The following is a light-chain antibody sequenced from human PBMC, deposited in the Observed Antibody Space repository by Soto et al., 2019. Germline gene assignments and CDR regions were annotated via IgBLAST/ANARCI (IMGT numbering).Light chain of an antibody. CDR1: SSDVGGYDA. Sequence: QSALTQPASVSGSPGQSITISCTGTSSDVGGYDAVSWYQHHPGKAPKLMIYNVNNRPTGVSNRFSGSKSGNTASLTISGLQAEDEADYYCNSHTSRNLVLFGGGTKVTVL. J-gene: IGLJ2*01. CDR3: NSHTSRNLVL. CDR2: NVN. V-gene: IGLV2-14*03.